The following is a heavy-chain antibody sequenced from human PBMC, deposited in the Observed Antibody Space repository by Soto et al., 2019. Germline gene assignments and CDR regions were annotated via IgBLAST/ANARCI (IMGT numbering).Heavy chain of an antibody. J-gene: IGHJ4*02. V-gene: IGHV4-61*08. Sequence: PSETLSLTCAVSGGSISSGGYSWSWIRQPPRKGLERSGDIYYSGSTNYNPSLKSRVTISVDTSKNPFSLTLSSVTAADTAVYYRARHHDSWGQGTLVTVSS. CDR3: ARHHDS. CDR1: GGSISSGGYS. CDR2: IYYSGST.